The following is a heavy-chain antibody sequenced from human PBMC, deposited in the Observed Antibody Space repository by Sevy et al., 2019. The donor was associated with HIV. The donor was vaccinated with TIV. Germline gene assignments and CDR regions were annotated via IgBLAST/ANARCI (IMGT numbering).Heavy chain of an antibody. CDR1: GFIFNSYA. Sequence: GGSLRLSCAASGFIFNSYAMSWVRQGPGKGLEWVSSISASGGSTYYPDAMKGRLTVSRDNFKNTVYLEINSLTVEDTASYYCAKGYGSGSHPDFWGQGTLVTVSS. V-gene: IGHV3-23*01. J-gene: IGHJ4*02. CDR2: ISASGGST. CDR3: AKGYGSGSHPDF. D-gene: IGHD3-10*01.